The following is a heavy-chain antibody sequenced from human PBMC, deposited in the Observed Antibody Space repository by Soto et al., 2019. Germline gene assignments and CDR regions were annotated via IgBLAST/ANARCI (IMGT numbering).Heavy chain of an antibody. CDR2: IKQDGSEK. V-gene: IGHV3-7*01. CDR3: ARDETYYYSSGPV. D-gene: IGHD3-10*01. CDR1: GFTFSSYW. Sequence: GGSLRLSCAASGFTFSSYWMSWVRQAPGKGLEWVANIKQDGSEKYYVDSVKGRFTISRDNAKNSLYLQMNSLRGEDTAVYYCARDETYYYSSGPVGGQGTLVTVSS. J-gene: IGHJ4*02.